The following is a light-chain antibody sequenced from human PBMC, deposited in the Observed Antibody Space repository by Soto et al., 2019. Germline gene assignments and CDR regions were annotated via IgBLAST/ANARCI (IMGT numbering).Light chain of an antibody. J-gene: IGKJ1*01. CDR2: DAS. Sequence: EFVLTQSPGTLSLSQGERPTLSCRASQTVRNNYLAWYQQKPGQAPRLLIYDASNRATGIPARFSGSGSGTEFTLTISSLQPDDFATYYCQQYNSYPWTFGQGTKVDIK. CDR1: QTVRNNY. V-gene: IGKV3-20*01. CDR3: QQYNSYPWT.